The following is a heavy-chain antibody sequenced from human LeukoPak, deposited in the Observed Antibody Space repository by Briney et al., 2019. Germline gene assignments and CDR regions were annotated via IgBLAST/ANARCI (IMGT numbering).Heavy chain of an antibody. J-gene: IGHJ3*01. V-gene: IGHV3-23*01. CDR1: GFTFNSYA. Sequence: PSGSLTLSCAAAGFTFNSYAMSWVRQAPGKGLEWVSGILGSGGSTYYADSVKGRFTISRDNSKSTLSLQMISLRVEDTAVYYCAKMSSTGCMHAFDVWGQGTLVTVSS. D-gene: IGHD6-19*01. CDR2: ILGSGGST. CDR3: AKMSSTGCMHAFDV.